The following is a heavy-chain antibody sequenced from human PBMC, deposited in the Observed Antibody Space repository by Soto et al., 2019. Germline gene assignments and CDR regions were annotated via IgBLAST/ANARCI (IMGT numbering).Heavy chain of an antibody. J-gene: IGHJ4*02. V-gene: IGHV1-2*04. CDR2: INPNSGGT. D-gene: IGHD3-10*01. CDR1: GYTFTGYY. CDR3: ARDRADVLLWFGELRSPEMFDY. Sequence: ASVKVSCKASGYTFTGYYMHWVRQAPGQGLEWMGWINPNSGGTNYAQKFQGWVTMTRDTSISTAYMELSRLRSDDTAVYYCARDRADVLLWFGELRSPEMFDYWGQGTLVTVSS.